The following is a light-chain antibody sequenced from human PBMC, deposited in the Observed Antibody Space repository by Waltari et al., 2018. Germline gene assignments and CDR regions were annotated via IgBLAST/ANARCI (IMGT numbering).Light chain of an antibody. J-gene: IGLJ1*01. V-gene: IGLV2-14*03. CDR3: SSFTSSSTGI. CDR1: SCYVGGYDS. CDR2: DAT. Sequence: QSALTQPASVSGSPGQSITISCTGTSCYVGGYDSVPWYQQHPGNAPKLMIYDATNRPSGVSARCSASTSGNTASLTISDLRPEEEAEYYCSSFTSSSTGIFGSGTTVTVL.